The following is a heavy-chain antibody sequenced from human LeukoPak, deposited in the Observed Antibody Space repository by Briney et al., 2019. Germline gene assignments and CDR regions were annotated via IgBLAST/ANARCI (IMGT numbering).Heavy chain of an antibody. CDR2: IYSGGST. V-gene: IGHV3-66*01. CDR1: GFTVSSNY. J-gene: IGHJ4*02. D-gene: IGHD1-26*01. CDR3: ARGIVGTTETTFDY. Sequence: GGSLRLSCAASGFTVSSNYMSWVRQAPGKGLEWVSVIYSGGSTYYADSVKGRFTISRDNSKNTLYLQMNSLRAEDTAVYYCARGIVGTTETTFDYWGQGTLVTVSS.